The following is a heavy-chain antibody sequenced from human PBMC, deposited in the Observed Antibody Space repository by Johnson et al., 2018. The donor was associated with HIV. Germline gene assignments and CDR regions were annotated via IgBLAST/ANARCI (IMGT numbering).Heavy chain of an antibody. D-gene: IGHD3-22*01. CDR3: AKDMEDSSGYYGAFDI. CDR1: GFTFDNYA. V-gene: IGHV3-43*01. J-gene: IGHJ3*02. Sequence: VQPVESGGGVVRPGGSLRLSCAASGFTFDNYAMSWVRQAPGKGLEWVSLISWDGGSTYYADSVKGRFTISRDNSKNSLYLQMNSLRTEDTALYYCAKDMEDSSGYYGAFDIWGQGTMVTVSS. CDR2: ISWDGGST.